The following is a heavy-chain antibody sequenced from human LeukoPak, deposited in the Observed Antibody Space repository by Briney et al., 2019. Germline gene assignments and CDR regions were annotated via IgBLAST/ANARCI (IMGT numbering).Heavy chain of an antibody. CDR1: GFTVSSNY. V-gene: IGHV3-53*01. Sequence: PGGSLRLSCAASGFTVSSNYMNWVRQAPGKGLEWVSVIYSGGRTYYADSVMGRFTISRDNSKNTLSLQMNSLRAEDTAVYYCARGTVVTPSGLLDFDYWGQGTLVTVSS. D-gene: IGHD4-23*01. CDR2: IYSGGRT. J-gene: IGHJ4*02. CDR3: ARGTVVTPSGLLDFDY.